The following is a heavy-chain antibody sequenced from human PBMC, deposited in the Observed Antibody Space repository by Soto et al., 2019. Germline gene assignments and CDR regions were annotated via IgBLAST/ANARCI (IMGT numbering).Heavy chain of an antibody. V-gene: IGHV4-34*01. J-gene: IGHJ5*02. D-gene: IGHD6-6*01. CDR1: GGSFSGYY. CDR3: AREGRLSNWFDP. CDR2: INHSGST. Sequence: QVQLQQWGAGLLKPSETLSLTCAVYGGSFSGYYWSWIRQPPGTGLEWIGEINHSGSTNYNPSLKSRVTISVDTSKNQCSLKLSSVTAADTAVYYWAREGRLSNWFDPWGQGTLVTVSS.